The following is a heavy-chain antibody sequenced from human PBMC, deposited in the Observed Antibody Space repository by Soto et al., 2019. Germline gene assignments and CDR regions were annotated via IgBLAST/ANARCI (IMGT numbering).Heavy chain of an antibody. CDR1: GFSLSTSGVA. J-gene: IGHJ6*02. V-gene: IGHV2-5*02. D-gene: IGHD3-10*01. Sequence: QITLKEFGPMLVKPTQTLTLTCTFSGFSLSTSGVAVGWIRQPPGKALEWLARIYWDDDKRYSPSLKSRLTITKDTSKIQVVLTRSNMDPVDTPTYYCVFPIWVGEGLDVWGQGTTVTVSS. CDR3: VFPIWVGEGLDV. CDR2: IYWDDDK.